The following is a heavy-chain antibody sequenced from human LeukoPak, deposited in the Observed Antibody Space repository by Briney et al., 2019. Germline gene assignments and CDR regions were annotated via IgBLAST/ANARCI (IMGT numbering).Heavy chain of an antibody. CDR2: IYYSGST. CDR1: GGSISSSSYY. J-gene: IGHJ6*03. Sequence: KPSETLSLTCTVSGGSISSSSYYWGWIRQPPGKGLEWIGSIYYSGSTYYNPSLKSRVTISVDTSKNQFSLKLSSVSAADTAVYYCARLAARPGYYYYYMDVWGKGTTVTVSS. CDR3: ARLAARPGYYYYYMDV. D-gene: IGHD6-6*01. V-gene: IGHV4-39*07.